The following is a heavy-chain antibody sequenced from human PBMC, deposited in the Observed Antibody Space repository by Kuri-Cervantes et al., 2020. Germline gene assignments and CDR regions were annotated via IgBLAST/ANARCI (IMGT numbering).Heavy chain of an antibody. Sequence: GESLKISCKGSGYSFTSYYMHWVRQAPGQGLEWMGIINPSGGSTSYAQKFQGRVTMTRDTSTSTVYMELSSLRSEDTAVYYCAGEYRGLDAFDIWGQGTMVTVSS. CDR1: GYSFTSYY. D-gene: IGHD5-12*01. CDR2: INPSGGST. V-gene: IGHV1-46*01. J-gene: IGHJ3*02. CDR3: AGEYRGLDAFDI.